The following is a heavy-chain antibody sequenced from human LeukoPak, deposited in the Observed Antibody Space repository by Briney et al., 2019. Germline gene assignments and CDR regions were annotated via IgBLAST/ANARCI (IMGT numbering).Heavy chain of an antibody. CDR2: ISSSSSYI. V-gene: IGHV3-21*01. CDR3: ARGGVVVAATPFDF. J-gene: IGHJ4*02. D-gene: IGHD2-15*01. CDR1: GFTFSSYS. Sequence: GGSLRLSCAASGFTFSSYSMNWVRQAPGKGLEWVSSISSSSSYIYYADSVKGRFTISRDNAKNSLYLQMNSLRAEDTAVYYCARGGVVVAATPFDFWGQGTLVTVSS.